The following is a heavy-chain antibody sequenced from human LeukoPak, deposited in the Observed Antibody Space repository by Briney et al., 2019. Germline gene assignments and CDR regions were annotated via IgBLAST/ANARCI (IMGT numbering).Heavy chain of an antibody. CDR3: AKDSGYSSGWPS. D-gene: IGHD6-19*01. CDR1: GFTFNTYT. J-gene: IGHJ5*02. V-gene: IGHV3-23*01. Sequence: GGSLRLSCAASGFTFNTYTMNWVRQAPGKGLEWVSYISGSSGIIDYADSVKGRFTISRDNSKNTLYLQMNSLRAEDTAVYYCAKDSGYSSGWPSWGQGTLVTVSS. CDR2: ISGSSGII.